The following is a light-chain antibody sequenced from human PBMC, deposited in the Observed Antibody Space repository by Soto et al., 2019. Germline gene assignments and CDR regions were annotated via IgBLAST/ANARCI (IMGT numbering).Light chain of an antibody. CDR1: QSVSSTF. V-gene: IGKV3-20*01. CDR3: QQFDSSVT. CDR2: GAS. J-gene: IGKJ1*01. Sequence: EIVLTQSPGSLSLSPGERATLSCRASQSVSSTFFAWYQQRPGQAPRLLMYGASSRATGIPERFSGSGSGTDFTLTIRRLETEDFAVYYCQQFDSSVTFGQGTQVEIK.